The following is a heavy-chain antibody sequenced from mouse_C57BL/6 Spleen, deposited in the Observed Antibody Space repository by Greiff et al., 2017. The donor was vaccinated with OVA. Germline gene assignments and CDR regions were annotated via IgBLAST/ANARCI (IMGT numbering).Heavy chain of an antibody. Sequence: VQLQQPGTELVKPGASVKLSCKASGYTFTSYWMHWVKQRPGHGLEWIGNINPSNGGTNYNEKFKSKATLTVDKSSSTAYMQLSSLTSEDSAVYFCAREGTTGTGHYYAMDYWGQGTSVTVSS. CDR1: GYTFTSYW. CDR3: AREGTTGTGHYYAMDY. J-gene: IGHJ4*01. CDR2: INPSNGGT. V-gene: IGHV1-53*01. D-gene: IGHD4-1*01.